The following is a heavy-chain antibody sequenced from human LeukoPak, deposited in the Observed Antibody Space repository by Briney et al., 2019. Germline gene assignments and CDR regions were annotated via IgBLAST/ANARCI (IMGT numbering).Heavy chain of an antibody. D-gene: IGHD3-10*01. Sequence: SETLSLTCTVSGDSISSSSYYWGWIRQPPGKGLEWIGNIYYRGSNYYNPSIKSRITIYVDTSKNQFSLKLSSVTAADTAVYYCATASGGNRGLFDYWGQGTLVTVSS. CDR3: ATASGGNRGLFDY. CDR1: GDSISSSSYY. J-gene: IGHJ4*02. CDR2: IYYRGSN. V-gene: IGHV4-39*01.